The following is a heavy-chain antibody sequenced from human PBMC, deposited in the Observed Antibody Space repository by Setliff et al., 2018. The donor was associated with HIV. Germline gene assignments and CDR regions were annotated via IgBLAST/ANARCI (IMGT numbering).Heavy chain of an antibody. J-gene: IGHJ2*01. D-gene: IGHD4-4*01. CDR3: TRDYRNLGFDL. Sequence: LRLSCAASGFTFSRSAVHWVRQAPGKGLEWVAIISYDGSNKYYTDSVKGRFTISRDTSKNTLYLQMNSLRAEDTAVYYCTRDYRNLGFDLWGRGSLVTVSS. V-gene: IGHV3-30*07. CDR2: ISYDGSNK. CDR1: GFTFSRSA.